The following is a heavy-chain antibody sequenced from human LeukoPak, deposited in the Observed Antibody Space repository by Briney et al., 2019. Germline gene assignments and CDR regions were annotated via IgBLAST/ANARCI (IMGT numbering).Heavy chain of an antibody. CDR1: GGSFSGYY. CDR3: ARRPAFKRRLGVSPLGFDP. V-gene: IGHV4-34*01. D-gene: IGHD2-8*01. Sequence: PSETLSLTCAVYGGSFSGYYWSWIRQPPGKGLEWIGEINHSGSTNYNPSLKSRVTISVDTSKNQFSPKLSSVTAADTAVYYCARRPAFKRRLGVSPLGFDPWGQGTLVTVSS. J-gene: IGHJ5*02. CDR2: INHSGST.